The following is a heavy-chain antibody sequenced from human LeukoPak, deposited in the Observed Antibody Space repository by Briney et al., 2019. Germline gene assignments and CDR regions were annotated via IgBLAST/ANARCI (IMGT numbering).Heavy chain of an antibody. V-gene: IGHV3-23*01. J-gene: IGHJ4*02. CDR2: ISGSGGST. CDR3: AIIRSLSGWYIY. D-gene: IGHD6-19*01. CDR1: GFSLTTYA. Sequence: HPGGSLRLSCEASGFSLTTYAMHWVRQAPGKGLEWVSAISGSGGSTYYADSVKGRFTISRDNSKNTLYLQMNSLRAEDTAVYYCAIIRSLSGWYIYWGQGTLVTVSS.